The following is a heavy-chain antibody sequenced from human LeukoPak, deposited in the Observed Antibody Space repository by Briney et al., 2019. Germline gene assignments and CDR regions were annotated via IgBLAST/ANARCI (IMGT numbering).Heavy chain of an antibody. CDR2: IFDSGST. CDR3: ARFRHYYDSSGYFDY. Sequence: PSETLSLTCTVSGGSVSRYYWHRVRQPPGKGLEWIGSIFDSGSTKYNPSLKSRVTISVDTSNNQFSLRLSSVTAADTAVYYCARFRHYYDSSGYFDYWGQGTLVTVSS. CDR1: GGSVSRYY. J-gene: IGHJ4*02. D-gene: IGHD3-22*01. V-gene: IGHV4-59*08.